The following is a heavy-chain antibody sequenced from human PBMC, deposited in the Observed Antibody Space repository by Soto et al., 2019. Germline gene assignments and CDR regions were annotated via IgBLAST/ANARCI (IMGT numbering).Heavy chain of an antibody. V-gene: IGHV3-30*19. CDR2: TSYDGNNK. Sequence: QVQLVESGGGVVQPGTSLRLSCAASGFRFKSFVMHWVRQAPGKGLEWVAFTSYDGNNKDYGDSVKGRFTVSRDNSQNTLHLQMDFLRPEDTALYYSARLGTTGGFDLWGQGTLVPVSS. J-gene: IGHJ4*02. D-gene: IGHD3-16*01. CDR1: GFRFKSFV. CDR3: ARLGTTGGFDL.